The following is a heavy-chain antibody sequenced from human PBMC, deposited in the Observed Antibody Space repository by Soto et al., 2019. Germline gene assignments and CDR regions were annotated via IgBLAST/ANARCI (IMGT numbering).Heavy chain of an antibody. D-gene: IGHD2-2*01. V-gene: IGHV4-39*07. Sequence: PSETLSLTCTVSGGSISSGGHYWSWIRQPPGKGLEWIGEINHSGSTNYNPSLKSRVTISVDTSKNQFSLKLSSVTAADTAVYYCARGRGREAYCSSTSCHPRGYYYYYMDVWGKGTTVTVSS. CDR1: GGSISSGGHY. CDR2: INHSGST. J-gene: IGHJ6*03. CDR3: ARGRGREAYCSSTSCHPRGYYYYYMDV.